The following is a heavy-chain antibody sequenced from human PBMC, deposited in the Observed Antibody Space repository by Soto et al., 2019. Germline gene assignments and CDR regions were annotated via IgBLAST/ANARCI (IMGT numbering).Heavy chain of an antibody. CDR3: AKSSRYGDYEYYFDY. CDR2: ISGSGGST. CDR1: GCTFSSYA. D-gene: IGHD4-17*01. Sequence: GGSLRLSCAASGCTFSSYAMSWVRQAPGKGLEWVSAISGSGGSTYYADSVKGRFTISRDNSKNTLYLQMNSLRAEDTAVYYCAKSSRYGDYEYYFDYWGQGTLVTVSS. J-gene: IGHJ4*02. V-gene: IGHV3-23*01.